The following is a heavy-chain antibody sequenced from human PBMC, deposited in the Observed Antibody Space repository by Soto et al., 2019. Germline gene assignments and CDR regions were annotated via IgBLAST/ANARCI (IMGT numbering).Heavy chain of an antibody. Sequence: ASVKVSCKASGYTFTSYGISWVRQAPGQGLEWMGRINASNGNTNYAQKFQGRVTMTRDTSTSTAYMELSSLRSEDTAVYYCARVRWGTTTYYYGMDVWGQGTTVTVSS. CDR3: ARVRWGTTTYYYGMDV. CDR2: INASNGNT. D-gene: IGHD1-7*01. J-gene: IGHJ6*02. V-gene: IGHV1-18*01. CDR1: GYTFTSYG.